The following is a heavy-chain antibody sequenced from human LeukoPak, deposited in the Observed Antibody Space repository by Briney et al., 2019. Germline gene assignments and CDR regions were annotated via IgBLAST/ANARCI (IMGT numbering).Heavy chain of an antibody. J-gene: IGHJ6*03. CDR3: AKMEGQRLYDYCMDV. D-gene: IGHD3-3*01. V-gene: IGHV3-23*01. CDR1: GFAFSNFA. CDR2: MSGSGYYT. Sequence: GGSLRLSCAASGFAFSNFAMSWVRQAPGKGLEWVSAMSGSGYYTYYVESVKGRFTISRDNSKNTLYLHMNSLRADDTAVYYCAKMEGQRLYDYCMDVWGRGTMVTVSS.